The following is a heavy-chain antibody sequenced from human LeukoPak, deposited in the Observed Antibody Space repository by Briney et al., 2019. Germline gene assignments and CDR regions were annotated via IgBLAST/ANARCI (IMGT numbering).Heavy chain of an antibody. J-gene: IGHJ6*03. CDR1: GFTFDDYA. CDR2: ISWDGGST. D-gene: IGHD5-18*01. Sequence: GGSLRLSCAASGFTFDDYAMHWVRQAPGKGLEWVSLISWDGGSTYYADSVKGRFTISRDNSKNSLYLQTNSLRAEDTALYYCAKGRGYSYGTTPAGVCPFCYMDVWGKGTTVTVSS. CDR3: AKGRGYSYGTTPAGVCPFCYMDV. V-gene: IGHV3-43D*03.